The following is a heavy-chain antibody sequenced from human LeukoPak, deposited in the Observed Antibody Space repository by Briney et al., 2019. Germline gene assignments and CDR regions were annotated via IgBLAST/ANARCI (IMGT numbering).Heavy chain of an antibody. CDR1: GYSISSGYY. CDR3: ARVFKYQLALGFDP. D-gene: IGHD2-2*01. V-gene: IGHV4-38-2*02. J-gene: IGHJ5*02. Sequence: SETLSLTCTVSGYSISSGYYWGWIRQPPGKGLEWIGSIYHSGSTYYNPSLKSRVTISVDTSKNQFSLKLSSVTAADTAVYYCARVFKYQLALGFDPWGQGTLVTVSS. CDR2: IYHSGST.